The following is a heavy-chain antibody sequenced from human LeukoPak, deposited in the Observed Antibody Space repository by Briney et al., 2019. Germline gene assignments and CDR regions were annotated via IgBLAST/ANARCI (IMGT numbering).Heavy chain of an antibody. CDR1: GYTFTSYA. J-gene: IGHJ4*02. V-gene: IGHV1-69*13. Sequence: SVKVSCKASGYTFTSYAISWVRQAPGQGLEWMGGIIPIFGTANYAQKFQGRVTITADESTSTAYMELSSLRSEDTAVYYCARGRIVVAGYFDYWGQGTLVTVSS. CDR2: IIPIFGTA. CDR3: ARGRIVVAGYFDY. D-gene: IGHD6-19*01.